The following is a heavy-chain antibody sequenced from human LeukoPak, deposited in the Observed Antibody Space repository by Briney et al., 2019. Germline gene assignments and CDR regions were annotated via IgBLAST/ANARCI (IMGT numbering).Heavy chain of an antibody. Sequence: GGSLRLSCAASGFTFSSYAMSWVRQAPGKGLEWVSAISGSGSSIYYADSVKGRFTISRDNSKNTLYLQMNSLRAEDTAVYYCAKGLRMITFGGVIVDYWGQGTLVTVSS. V-gene: IGHV3-23*01. CDR3: AKGLRMITFGGVIVDY. CDR2: ISGSGSSI. J-gene: IGHJ4*02. CDR1: GFTFSSYA. D-gene: IGHD3-16*02.